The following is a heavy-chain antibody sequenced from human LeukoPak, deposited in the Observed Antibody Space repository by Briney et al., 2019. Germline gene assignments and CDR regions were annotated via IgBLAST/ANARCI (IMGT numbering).Heavy chain of an antibody. V-gene: IGHV3-21*01. CDR3: ARQQLVRSYYYYGMDV. Sequence: GGSLRLSCAASGFTFSSYSMNWVRQAPGKGLEWVSSISSSSSYIYYADSVKGRFTISRDNAKNSLYLQMNSLRAEDTAVYYCARQQLVRSYYYYGMDVWGQGTTVTVSS. J-gene: IGHJ6*02. CDR2: ISSSSSYI. D-gene: IGHD6-13*01. CDR1: GFTFSSYS.